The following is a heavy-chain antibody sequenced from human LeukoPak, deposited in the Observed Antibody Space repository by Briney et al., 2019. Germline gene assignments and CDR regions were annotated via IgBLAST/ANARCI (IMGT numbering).Heavy chain of an antibody. CDR1: GFTFSSYA. CDR2: ISYDGSNK. CDR3: ARGEESSGYYYGTDY. J-gene: IGHJ4*02. Sequence: GGSLRLSCAASGFTFSSYAMHWVRQAPGKGLEWVAVISYDGSNKYYADSVKGRFTISRDNSKNTLYLQMNSLRAEDTAVYYRARGEESSGYYYGTDYWGQGTLVTVSS. D-gene: IGHD3-22*01. V-gene: IGHV3-30-3*01.